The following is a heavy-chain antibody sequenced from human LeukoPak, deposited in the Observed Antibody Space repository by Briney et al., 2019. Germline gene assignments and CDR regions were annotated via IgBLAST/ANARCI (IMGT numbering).Heavy chain of an antibody. CDR3: ARGQEGFDY. V-gene: IGHV1-46*01. CDR1: GYTFTNNY. CDR2: IYPRDGST. J-gene: IGHJ4*02. Sequence: ASVKVSCKASGYTFTNNYLHWVRQAPGQGLEWMGMIYPRDGSTSYAQNFQGRVTVTRDTSTTTVHMELRGLRSEDTAVYYCARGQEGFDYWGQGTVVTVSS.